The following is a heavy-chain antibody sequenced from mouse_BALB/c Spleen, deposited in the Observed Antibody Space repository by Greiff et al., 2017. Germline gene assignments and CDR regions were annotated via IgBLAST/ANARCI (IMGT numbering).Heavy chain of an antibody. CDR1: GFTFSSYG. CDR3: AREDWAGDY. V-gene: IGHV5-6-3*01. J-gene: IGHJ2*01. Sequence: EVNVVESGGGLVQPGGSLKLSCAASGFTFSSYGMSWVRQTPDKRLELVATINSNGGSTYYPDSVKGRFTISRDNAKNTLYLQMSSLKSEDTAMYYCAREDWAGDYWGQGTTLTVSS. D-gene: IGHD4-1*01. CDR2: INSNGGST.